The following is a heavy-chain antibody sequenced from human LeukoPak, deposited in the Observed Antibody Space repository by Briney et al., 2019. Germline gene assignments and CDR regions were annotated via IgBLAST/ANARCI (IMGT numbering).Heavy chain of an antibody. CDR2: FYYSGST. V-gene: IGHV4-59*01. J-gene: IGHJ6*03. CDR3: ARGRGGYDSYYYYYMDV. Sequence: SETLSLTCTLSVGSISSYYWSWIRQPPGKGREWIGYFYYSGSTNYNPSLKSRVTISVDTSKNQFSLKLSSVTAADTAVYYCARGRGGYDSYYYYYMDVWGKGTTVTVSS. D-gene: IGHD5-12*01. CDR1: VGSISSYY.